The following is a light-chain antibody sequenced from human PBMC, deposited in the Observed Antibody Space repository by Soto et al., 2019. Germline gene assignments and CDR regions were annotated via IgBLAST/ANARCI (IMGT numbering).Light chain of an antibody. CDR3: RQYNSYSLT. V-gene: IGKV1-5*03. Sequence: DIQMTQSPSTLSASVGDRVTITCRASQSISSWLAWYQQKPGKAPKLLIYKASSLESGVPSRFSGSGSGTEFSLTISRMQPDDFATYYCRQYNSYSLTFGQGTKVEIK. CDR2: KAS. J-gene: IGKJ1*01. CDR1: QSISSW.